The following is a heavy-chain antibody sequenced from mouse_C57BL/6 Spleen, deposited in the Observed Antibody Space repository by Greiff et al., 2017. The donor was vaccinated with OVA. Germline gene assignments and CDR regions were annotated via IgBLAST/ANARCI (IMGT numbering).Heavy chain of an antibody. CDR3: ARSNDYNAMDY. Sequence: VQLQQSGAELVRPGTSVKVSCKASGYAFTNYLIEWVKQRPGQGLEWIGVINPGSGGTNYNEKFKGKATLTADKSSSTAYMQLSSLTSEDSAVYFCARSNDYNAMDYWGQGTSVTVSS. V-gene: IGHV1-54*01. CDR1: GYAFTNYL. J-gene: IGHJ4*01. CDR2: INPGSGGT.